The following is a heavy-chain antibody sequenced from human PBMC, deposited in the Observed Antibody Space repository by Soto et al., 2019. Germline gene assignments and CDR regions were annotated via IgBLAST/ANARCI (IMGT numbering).Heavy chain of an antibody. CDR1: GFTFTSSA. J-gene: IGHJ6*02. CDR2: IVVGSGNT. V-gene: IGHV1-58*01. Sequence: GASVKVSCKASGFTFTSSAVQWVRQARGQRLEWIGWIVVGSGNTNYAQKFQERVTITRDMSTSTAYMELSSPRSEDTAVYYCAADQPDFWSGYYPGYYYGMDVWGQGTTVTVSS. D-gene: IGHD3-3*01. CDR3: AADQPDFWSGYYPGYYYGMDV.